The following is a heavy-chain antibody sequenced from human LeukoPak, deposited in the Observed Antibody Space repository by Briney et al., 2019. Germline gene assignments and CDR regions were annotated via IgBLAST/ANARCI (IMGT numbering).Heavy chain of an antibody. CDR2: ISAYNGNT. Sequence: ASVKVSCKASGYTFTSYGISWVRQAPGQGLEWMGWISAYNGNTNYAQKLQGRVTMTTDTSTSTAYIELRSLRSDDTAVYYCARDGDDYYYDSSGPRKYYFDYWGQGTLVTVSS. CDR3: ARDGDDYYYDSSGPRKYYFDY. CDR1: GYTFTSYG. V-gene: IGHV1-18*01. J-gene: IGHJ4*02. D-gene: IGHD3-22*01.